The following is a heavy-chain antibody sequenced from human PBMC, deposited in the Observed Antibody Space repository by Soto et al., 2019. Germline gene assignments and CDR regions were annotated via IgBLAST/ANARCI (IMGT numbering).Heavy chain of an antibody. CDR1: GGTFSSYT. D-gene: IGHD4-4*01. J-gene: IGHJ6*03. CDR3: ARGPRATVTTYYYYYYMDV. CDR2: IIPILGIA. V-gene: IGHV1-69*02. Sequence: SVKVSCKASGGTFSSYTISWVRQAPGQGLEWMGRIIPILGIANYAQKFQGRVTITADKSTSTAYMELSSLRSEDTAVYYCARGPRATVTTYYYYYYMDVWGKGTTVTVSS.